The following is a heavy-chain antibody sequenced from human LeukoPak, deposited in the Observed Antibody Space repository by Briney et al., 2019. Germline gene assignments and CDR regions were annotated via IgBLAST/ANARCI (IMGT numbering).Heavy chain of an antibody. J-gene: IGHJ4*02. V-gene: IGHV3-22*01. CDR3: SRDHKPKWELLGYYFDY. Sequence: PEGSLRLSCAASGFIFRYYYVSGVRQAPRKGPEGVGFNRYQAKGGTTGKITSVKGTFPISRDDSRRTTSLQMKSLKTEDTGVYYSSRDHKPKWELLGYYFDYWGQGTLVTVSS. CDR2: NRYQAKGGTT. D-gene: IGHD1-26*01. CDR1: GFIFRYYY.